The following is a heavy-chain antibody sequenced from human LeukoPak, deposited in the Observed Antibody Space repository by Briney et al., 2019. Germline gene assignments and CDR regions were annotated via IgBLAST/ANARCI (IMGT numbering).Heavy chain of an antibody. V-gene: IGHV3-7*01. J-gene: IGHJ4*02. Sequence: GGSLRLSCAASGFTFSSYWMSWVRQAPGKGLEWVANIKQDGSEKYYVDSVKGRFTISRDNAKNSLYLQMNSLRAEDTAVYYCARDPDDILTGYYMRGFFDYWGQGTLVTVSS. CDR1: GFTFSSYW. CDR3: ARDPDDILTGYYMRGFFDY. CDR2: IKQDGSEK. D-gene: IGHD3-9*01.